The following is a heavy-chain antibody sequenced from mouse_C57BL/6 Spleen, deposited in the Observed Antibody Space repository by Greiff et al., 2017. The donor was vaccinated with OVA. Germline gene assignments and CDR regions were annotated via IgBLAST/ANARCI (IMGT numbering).Heavy chain of an antibody. Sequence: EVQLMESGPELVKPGASVKISCKASGYSFTGYYMNWVKQSPEKSLEWIGEINPSTGGTTYNQKFKAKATLTVDKSSSTAYMQLKSLTSEDSAVYYCARGYYDYYAMDYWGQGTSVTVSS. V-gene: IGHV1-42*01. CDR2: INPSTGGT. D-gene: IGHD1-1*02. CDR1: GYSFTGYY. CDR3: ARGYYDYYAMDY. J-gene: IGHJ4*01.